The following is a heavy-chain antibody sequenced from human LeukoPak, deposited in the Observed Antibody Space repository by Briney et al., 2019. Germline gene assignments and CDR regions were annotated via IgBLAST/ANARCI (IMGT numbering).Heavy chain of an antibody. V-gene: IGHV3-23*01. D-gene: IGHD2-15*01. CDR1: GFTFSSYA. J-gene: IGHJ6*03. CDR3: AKGGPLLYYYYYYMDV. Sequence: PGGSLRLSCAASGFTFSSYAMSWVRQAPGKGLEWVSAISGSGGSTYYADSVKGRFTISRDNSKNTLYLQMNSLRAEDTAVYHCAKGGPLLYYYYYYMDVWGKGTTVTVSS. CDR2: ISGSGGST.